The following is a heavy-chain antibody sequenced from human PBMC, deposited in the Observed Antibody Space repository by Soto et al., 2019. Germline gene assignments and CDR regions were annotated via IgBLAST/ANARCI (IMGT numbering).Heavy chain of an antibody. V-gene: IGHV3-30*03. Sequence: QVQLVESGGGVVQPGRSLRLSCAASGFTFSSYGMHWVRQAPGKGLEWVAGISYDGSNKYHADSVKGRFTISSDNSKTTLYPQMNCLRADDTAVYYCAIDLCCSYYYPIDVWGQGTTVTVSS. CDR1: GFTFSSYG. J-gene: IGHJ6*02. CDR3: AIDLCCSYYYPIDV. D-gene: IGHD2-21*02. CDR2: ISYDGSNK.